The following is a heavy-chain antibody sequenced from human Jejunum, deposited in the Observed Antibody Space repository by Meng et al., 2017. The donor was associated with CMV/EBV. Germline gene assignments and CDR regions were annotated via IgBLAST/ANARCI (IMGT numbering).Heavy chain of an antibody. J-gene: IGHJ5*02. Sequence: LTCAVYGGSCSGYYWTWIRQPPGKGLEWIGEINHRGSTNYNPSLKSRVTISVDTSTKQFSLKVNSVTAADTAVYYCVRFGESFNWFDPWGQGNLVTVSS. V-gene: IGHV4-34*01. CDR2: INHRGST. CDR3: VRFGESFNWFDP. CDR1: GGSCSGYY. D-gene: IGHD3-10*01.